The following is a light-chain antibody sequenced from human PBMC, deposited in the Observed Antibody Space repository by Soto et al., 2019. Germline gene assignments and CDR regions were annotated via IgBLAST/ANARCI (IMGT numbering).Light chain of an antibody. J-gene: IGLJ2*01. Sequence: QSALTQPASVSGSPGQSITISCTGTSSDVGGYNFVSWYQQYPGKAPKLMIYGVSNRPSGVSNRFSGSKSGNTASLTISGLQAEDDADYSCSSYTGTSTYVIFGGGTKLTVL. CDR3: SSYTGTSTYVI. CDR2: GVS. CDR1: SSDVGGYNF. V-gene: IGLV2-14*01.